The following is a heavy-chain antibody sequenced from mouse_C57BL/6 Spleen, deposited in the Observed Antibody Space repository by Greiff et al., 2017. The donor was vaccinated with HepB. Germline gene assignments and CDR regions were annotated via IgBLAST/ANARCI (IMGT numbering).Heavy chain of an antibody. CDR3: ARGGPY. CDR2: IDPSDSYT. V-gene: IGHV1-50*01. CDR1: GYTFTSYW. Sequence: VQLQQSGAELVKPGASVKLSCKASGYTFTSYWMQWVKQRPGQGLEWIGEIDPSDSYTNYNQKFKGKATLTVDTSSSTAYMQLSSLTSADSAVYYCARGGPYWGQGTLVTVSA. J-gene: IGHJ3*01.